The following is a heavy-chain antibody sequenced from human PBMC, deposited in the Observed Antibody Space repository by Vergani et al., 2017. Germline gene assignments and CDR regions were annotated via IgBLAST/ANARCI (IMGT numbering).Heavy chain of an antibody. D-gene: IGHD4-11*01. Sequence: QVQLQQWGGGLLKPSETLSLTCVVNGGSFTSYHWTWIRQSPGAGLEWVGDIDHTGRPDYNPSLKSRLTMSVDKPLNQFSLTFNSVTATDTAIYFCARVNTETNGHLYYYYYKDVWGQGTAVTVS. J-gene: IGHJ6*03. V-gene: IGHV4-34*01. CDR1: GGSFTSYH. CDR2: IDHTGRP. CDR3: ARVNTETNGHLYYYYYKDV.